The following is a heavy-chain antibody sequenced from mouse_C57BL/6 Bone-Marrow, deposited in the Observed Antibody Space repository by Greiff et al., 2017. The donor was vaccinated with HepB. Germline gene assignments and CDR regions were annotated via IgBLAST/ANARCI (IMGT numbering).Heavy chain of an antibody. J-gene: IGHJ4*01. D-gene: IGHD2-2*01. V-gene: IGHV2-5*01. CDR3: AKEPFMVTTSAMDY. Sequence: VQLQQSGPGLVQPSQSLSITCTVSGFSLTSYGVHWVRQSPGKGLEWLGVIWRGGSTDYNAAFMSRLSITKDNSKSQVFFKMNSLQADDTAIYYCAKEPFMVTTSAMDYWGQGTSVTVSS. CDR1: GFSLTSYG. CDR2: IWRGGST.